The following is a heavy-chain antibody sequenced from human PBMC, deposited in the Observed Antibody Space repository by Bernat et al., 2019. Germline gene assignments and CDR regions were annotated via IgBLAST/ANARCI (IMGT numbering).Heavy chain of an antibody. CDR3: ARWASAGTAMVRSAFDI. J-gene: IGHJ3*02. D-gene: IGHD5-18*01. Sequence: QVQLVQSGAEVKKPGSSVKVSCKASGGTFSSYAISWVRQAPGQGLEWMGGIIPIFGTANYAQKFQGRVTITADESTSTAYMELSSLRSEDTAVNYCARWASAGTAMVRSAFDIWGQGTMVTVSS. CDR2: IIPIFGTA. V-gene: IGHV1-69*01. CDR1: GGTFSSYA.